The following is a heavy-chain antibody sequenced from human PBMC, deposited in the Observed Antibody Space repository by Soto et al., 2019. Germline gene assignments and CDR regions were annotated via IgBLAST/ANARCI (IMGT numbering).Heavy chain of an antibody. D-gene: IGHD3-3*01. V-gene: IGHV2-70*01. CDR1: GFSLSASGRC. Sequence: GPTLVNPTQTLTLTCTFSGFSLSASGRCVSWIRQPPGKAVEWLSLIDWDDDKYYSTSLKTRLTISKDTSKNQVVLTMTNMDPGDTATYYCAGIPFWSGYYANNTLYYYYCGRAVGGKGPRVTAS. CDR2: IDWDDDK. J-gene: IGHJ6*04. CDR3: AGIPFWSGYYANNTLYYYYCGRAV.